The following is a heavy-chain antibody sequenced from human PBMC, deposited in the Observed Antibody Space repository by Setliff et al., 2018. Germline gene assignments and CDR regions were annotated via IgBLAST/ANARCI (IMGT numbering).Heavy chain of an antibody. CDR3: VRGYSSSWQSRMGFDP. V-gene: IGHV1-18*01. D-gene: IGHD6-13*01. CDR1: GYTFTSYG. Sequence: GASVKVSCKASGYTFTSYGISWVRQAPGQGLEWMGWISAYNGNTNYAQKLQGRVTMTTDTSTSTAYMELRSLRSDDTAVYYCVRGYSSSWQSRMGFDPWGQGTLVTVSS. J-gene: IGHJ5*02. CDR2: ISAYNGNT.